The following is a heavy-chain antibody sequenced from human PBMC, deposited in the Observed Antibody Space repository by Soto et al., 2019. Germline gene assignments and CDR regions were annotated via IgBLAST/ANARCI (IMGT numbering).Heavy chain of an antibody. V-gene: IGHV1-46*01. Sequence: AASVKVSCKASGYTFTSYYMHWVRQAPGQGLEWMGIINPSGGSTSYAQKFQGRVTMTRDTSTSTVYMELSSLRSEDTAVYYCARDRMAMATTYYYYYYGMDVWGQGTTVTVSS. J-gene: IGHJ6*02. CDR2: INPSGGST. CDR3: ARDRMAMATTYYYYYYGMDV. CDR1: GYTFTSYY. D-gene: IGHD1-1*01.